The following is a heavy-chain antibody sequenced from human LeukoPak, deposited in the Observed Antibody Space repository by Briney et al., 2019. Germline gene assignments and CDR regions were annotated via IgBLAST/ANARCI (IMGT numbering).Heavy chain of an antibody. D-gene: IGHD6-13*01. CDR1: GFTFSSYG. CDR3: AREFQQLVRPNWFDP. V-gene: IGHV3-30*03. Sequence: GGSLRLSCAASGFTFSSYGMHWVRQAPGMGLEWVAVISYDGSNKYYADSVKGRFTISRDNAKNSLYLQMNSLRAEDTAVYYCAREFQQLVRPNWFDPWGQGTLVTVSS. CDR2: ISYDGSNK. J-gene: IGHJ5*02.